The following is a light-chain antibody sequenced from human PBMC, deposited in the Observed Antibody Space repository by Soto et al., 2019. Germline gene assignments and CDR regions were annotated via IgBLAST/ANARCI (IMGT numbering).Light chain of an antibody. CDR2: DVS. Sequence: SQINLSPSAVSATVGDRVTITCRASQGIRNDLGWYQQKPGKAPKLLISDVSSLERGVPSRFSGSGSGTEFTLTINSMQPDDFATFYCQQSNVYSRTLGQGTKVDIK. J-gene: IGKJ1*01. CDR3: QQSNVYSRT. CDR1: QGIRND. V-gene: IGKV1-5*01.